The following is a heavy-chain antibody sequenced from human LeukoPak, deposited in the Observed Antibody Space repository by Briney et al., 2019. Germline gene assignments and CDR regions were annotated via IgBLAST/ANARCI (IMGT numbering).Heavy chain of an antibody. Sequence: GGSLRLSCAASGFTFSSYWMHWVRQAPGKGLVWFSHINTDGSSTAYADSGKGRFTISRDNARNPLYLQMNSLRAEATAVYYCARDGERISKIGGVYWLDFWGQGILVTVSS. CDR1: GFTFSSYW. D-gene: IGHD3-10*01. CDR3: ARDGERISKIGGVYWLDF. V-gene: IGHV3-74*01. J-gene: IGHJ4*02. CDR2: INTDGSST.